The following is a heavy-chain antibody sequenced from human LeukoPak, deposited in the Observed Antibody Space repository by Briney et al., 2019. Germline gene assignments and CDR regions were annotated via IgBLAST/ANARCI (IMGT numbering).Heavy chain of an antibody. CDR2: VDPEDGET. CDR1: GYTFTDYY. D-gene: IGHD3-10*01. J-gene: IGHJ3*02. Sequence: ASVKVSCKASGYTFTDYYMHWVQQAPGKGLEWMGLVDPEDGETIYAEKFQGRVTITADTSTDTAYMELSSLRSEDTAVYYCATSRITMVRGVSGAFDIWGQGTMVTVSS. CDR3: ATSRITMVRGVSGAFDI. V-gene: IGHV1-69-2*01.